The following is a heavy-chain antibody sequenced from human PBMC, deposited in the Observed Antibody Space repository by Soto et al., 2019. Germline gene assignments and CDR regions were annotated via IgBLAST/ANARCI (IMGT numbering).Heavy chain of an antibody. Sequence: SVKVSCKASGFTFTSSAVQWVRQARGQRLEWIGWIVVGSGNTNYAQKFQERVTITRDMSTSTAYMELSSLRSEDTAVYYCAVDPRYYDFWSGYPAGPDYWGQGTLVTVSS. CDR1: GFTFTSSA. CDR2: IVVGSGNT. CDR3: AVDPRYYDFWSGYPAGPDY. D-gene: IGHD3-3*01. J-gene: IGHJ4*02. V-gene: IGHV1-58*01.